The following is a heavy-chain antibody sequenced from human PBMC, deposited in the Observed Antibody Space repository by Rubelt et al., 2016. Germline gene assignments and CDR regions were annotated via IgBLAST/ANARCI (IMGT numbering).Heavy chain of an antibody. CDR2: INPYSGDT. V-gene: IGHV1-2*06. CDR3: AREESSSRVGWFDP. Sequence: QVQLVQSGAEVKKPGASVKVSCQASGYTFTAYYIHWVRQAPGQGLEWLGQINPYSGDTNYAQNFQGRVTMTRDTSIGTAYMELGRRRSDDTAVYYCAREESSSRVGWFDPWGQGTLVTVSS. D-gene: IGHD6-6*01. CDR1: GYTFTAYY. J-gene: IGHJ5*02.